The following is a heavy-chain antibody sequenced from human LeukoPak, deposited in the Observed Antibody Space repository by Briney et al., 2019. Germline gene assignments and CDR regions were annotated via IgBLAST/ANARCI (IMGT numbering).Heavy chain of an antibody. D-gene: IGHD5-18*01. V-gene: IGHV3-74*01. J-gene: IGHJ4*02. CDR1: GFTFSSYC. CDR3: ARDAGYSYGVDFDY. Sequence: GGSLRLSCAASGFTFSSYCMHWVRQAPGKGLVWVSRINSDGSSTSYADSVKGRFTISRDNAKNTLYLQMNSLRAEDTAVYYCARDAGYSYGVDFDYWGQGTLVTVSS. CDR2: INSDGSST.